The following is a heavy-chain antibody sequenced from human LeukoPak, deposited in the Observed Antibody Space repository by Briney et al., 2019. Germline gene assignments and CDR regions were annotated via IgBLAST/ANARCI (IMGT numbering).Heavy chain of an antibody. J-gene: IGHJ5*02. V-gene: IGHV3-7*01. CDR2: IKQDGSEK. CDR3: ASPIAARSP. CDR1: GVTFSSHW. D-gene: IGHD6-6*01. Sequence: GGSLRLSCAASGVTFSSHWMNTVRQAPGKGLEWVANIKQDGSEKYYVDSVKGRFTISRDNAKNSLYLQMNSLRAEDTAVYYCASPIAARSPWGQGTLVTVSS.